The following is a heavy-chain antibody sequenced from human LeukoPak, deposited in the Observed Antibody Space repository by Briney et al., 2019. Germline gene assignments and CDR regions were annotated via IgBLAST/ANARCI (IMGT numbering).Heavy chain of an antibody. J-gene: IGHJ4*02. Sequence: SETLSLTCAVYGGSFCGYYWSWIRQPPGKGLEWIGEINHSGSTNYNPSLKSRVTISVDTSKNQFSLKLSSVTAADTAVYYCAGRLVGATIDYWGQGTLVTVSS. CDR2: INHSGST. CDR3: AGRLVGATIDY. D-gene: IGHD1-26*01. CDR1: GGSFCGYY. V-gene: IGHV4-34*01.